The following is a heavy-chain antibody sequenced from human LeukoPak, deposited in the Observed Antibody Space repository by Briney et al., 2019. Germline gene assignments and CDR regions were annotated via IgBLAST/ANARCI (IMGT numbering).Heavy chain of an antibody. J-gene: IGHJ6*03. V-gene: IGHV4-4*07. Sequence: PSETLSLTCTVSGGSISSYYWSWIRQPPGKGLEWIGRIYTSGSTNYNPSLKSRVTMSVDTSKNQFSLKLSYVTAADTAVYYCARVDVFGVVSSDYYYYYMDVWGKGTTVTVSS. D-gene: IGHD3-3*01. CDR3: ARVDVFGVVSSDYYYYYMDV. CDR2: IYTSGST. CDR1: GGSISSYY.